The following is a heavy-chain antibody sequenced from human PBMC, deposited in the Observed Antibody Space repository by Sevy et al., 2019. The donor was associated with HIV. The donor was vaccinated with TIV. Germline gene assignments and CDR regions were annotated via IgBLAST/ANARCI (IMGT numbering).Heavy chain of an antibody. CDR3: ARTQSSGYQAPFDF. D-gene: IGHD3-22*01. V-gene: IGHV3-53*01. J-gene: IGHJ4*02. CDR2: IYTGGTT. Sequence: GGSLRLSCAASGFTVSSNYMSWVRQAPGKGLEWVSIIYTGGTTYYADSVKGRFTISRDNSKNTLFLQMNSLGAEDTAVYYCARTQSSGYQAPFDFRGQGTLVTVSS. CDR1: GFTVSSNY.